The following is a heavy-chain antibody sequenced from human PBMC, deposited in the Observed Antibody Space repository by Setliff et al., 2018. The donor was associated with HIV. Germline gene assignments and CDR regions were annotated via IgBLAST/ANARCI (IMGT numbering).Heavy chain of an antibody. J-gene: IGHJ4*02. CDR2: IYYSGST. Sequence: PSETLSLTCTVSGVSISSYYWSWIRQPPGKGLEWIGYIYYSGSTNCNPSLKSRVTISVDTSKNQFSLRLTSVTAADTAVYYCARPSLGIGGGSIFDSWGRGALVTVSS. CDR1: GVSISSYY. V-gene: IGHV4-59*08. CDR3: ARPSLGIGGGSIFDS. D-gene: IGHD3-3*01.